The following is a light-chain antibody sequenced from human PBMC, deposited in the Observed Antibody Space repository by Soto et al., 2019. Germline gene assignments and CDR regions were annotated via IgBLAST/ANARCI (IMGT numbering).Light chain of an antibody. CDR2: GAS. CDR3: QQYGSSLLT. V-gene: IGKV3-20*01. J-gene: IGKJ4*01. Sequence: VLTQSPGTLFLSPAERATLSCRASQSVSSSYLAWYQQKPGQAPRLLIYGASSRATGIPDRFSGSGSGTDFTLTISRLVPEVFAVYYCQQYGSSLLTFGGGTKVDI. CDR1: QSVSSSY.